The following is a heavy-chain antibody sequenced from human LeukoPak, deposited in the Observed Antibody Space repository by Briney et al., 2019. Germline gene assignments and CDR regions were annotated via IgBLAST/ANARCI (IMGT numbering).Heavy chain of an antibody. CDR1: GGSFSGYY. Sequence: SETLSLTCAVYGGSFSGYYWSWIRQPPGKGLEWIGEINHSGSTNYNPSLKSRVTISVDTSKNQFSLKLSSVTAADTAVYYRARPYSSGWYGGVLHPFDPWGQGTLVTVSS. J-gene: IGHJ5*02. V-gene: IGHV4-34*01. D-gene: IGHD6-19*01. CDR3: ARPYSSGWYGGVLHPFDP. CDR2: INHSGST.